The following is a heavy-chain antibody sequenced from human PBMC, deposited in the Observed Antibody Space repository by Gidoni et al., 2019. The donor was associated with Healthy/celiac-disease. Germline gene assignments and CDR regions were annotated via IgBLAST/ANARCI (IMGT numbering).Heavy chain of an antibody. CDR3: ARDGDFWSGYLVYYYYGMDV. D-gene: IGHD3-3*01. V-gene: IGHV3-74*01. CDR2: INSDGSST. Sequence: EVQLVESGGGLVQPGGSLSLSCAASGFTFSSYWLHWVRQAPGKGLGLVSRINSDGSSTSYEDSVKGRFTISRDNAKNTLYLQMNSLRAEDTAVYYCARDGDFWSGYLVYYYYGMDVWGKGTTVTVSS. J-gene: IGHJ6*04. CDR1: GFTFSSYW.